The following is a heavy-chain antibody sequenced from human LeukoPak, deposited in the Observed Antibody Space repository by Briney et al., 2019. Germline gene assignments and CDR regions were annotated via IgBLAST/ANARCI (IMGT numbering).Heavy chain of an antibody. V-gene: IGHV1-18*04. CDR2: ISAYNGNT. J-gene: IGHJ6*02. CDR3: ARGSITYCSGGSCYFSFDYYYYYGMDV. D-gene: IGHD2-15*01. CDR1: GYTFTGYY. Sequence: GASVKVSCKASGYTFTGYYMHWVRQAPGQGLEWMGWISAYNGNTNYAQKLQGRVTMTTDTSTSTAYMELRSLRSDDTAVYYCARGSITYCSGGSCYFSFDYYYYYGMDVWGQGTTVTVSS.